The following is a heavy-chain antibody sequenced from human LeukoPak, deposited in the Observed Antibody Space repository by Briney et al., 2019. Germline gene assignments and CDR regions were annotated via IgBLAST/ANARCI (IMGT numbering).Heavy chain of an antibody. CDR2: INTDGSST. CDR1: GFTFSSYW. J-gene: IGHJ4*02. Sequence: PGGSLRLSCAASGFTFSSYWMHWVRQAPGKGLVWVSRINTDGSSTSYADSVKGRFTISRDNAKNTLYLQMNSLRAEDTAVYYCARGPDEPNPYFDYWGQGTLVTVSS. V-gene: IGHV3-74*01. D-gene: IGHD1-14*01. CDR3: ARGPDEPNPYFDY.